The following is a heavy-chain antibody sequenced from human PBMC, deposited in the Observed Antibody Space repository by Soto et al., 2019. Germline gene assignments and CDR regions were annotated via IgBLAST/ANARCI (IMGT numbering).Heavy chain of an antibody. D-gene: IGHD6-13*01. Sequence: PGESLKISCKGSGYSFTSYWISWVRQMPGKGLEWMGRIDPSDSYTNYSPSFQGHVTISADKSISTAYLQWSSLKDPDTAMYYCASPGLYSNHNGIDVWGQGTTVTVSS. J-gene: IGHJ6*02. CDR1: GYSFTSYW. CDR2: IDPSDSYT. CDR3: ASPGLYSNHNGIDV. V-gene: IGHV5-10-1*01.